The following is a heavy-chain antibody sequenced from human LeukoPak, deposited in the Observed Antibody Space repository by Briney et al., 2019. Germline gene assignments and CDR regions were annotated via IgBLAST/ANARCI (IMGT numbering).Heavy chain of an antibody. J-gene: IGHJ4*02. D-gene: IGHD6-13*01. CDR1: GFTFSDYY. V-gene: IGHV3-11*04. CDR2: ISSSGSTI. Sequence: GGFLRLSCAASGFTFSDYYMSWIRQAPGKGLEWVSYISSSGSTIYYADSVKGRFTISRDNAKNSLYLQMNGLRAEDTAVYYCAREGRFSSSWGSHDYWGQGTLVTVSS. CDR3: AREGRFSSSWGSHDY.